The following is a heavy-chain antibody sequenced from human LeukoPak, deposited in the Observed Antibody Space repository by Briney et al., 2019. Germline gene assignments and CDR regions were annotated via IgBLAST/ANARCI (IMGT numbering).Heavy chain of an antibody. CDR1: GGSFSGYY. CDR3: ARIGYDSRVTDDY. D-gene: IGHD3-22*01. J-gene: IGHJ4*02. Sequence: ETLSLTCXVYGGSFSGYYWSWIRQPPGKGLEWIGEINHSGSTNYNPSLKSRVTISVDTSKNQFSLKLSSVTAADTAVYYCARIGYDSRVTDDYWGQGTLVTVSS. CDR2: INHSGST. V-gene: IGHV4-34*01.